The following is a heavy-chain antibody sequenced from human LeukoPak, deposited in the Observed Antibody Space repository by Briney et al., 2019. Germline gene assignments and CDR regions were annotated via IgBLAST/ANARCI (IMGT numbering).Heavy chain of an antibody. CDR3: ASATGSYSYFDY. V-gene: IGHV5-51*01. CDR2: IYPDDSDT. J-gene: IGHJ4*02. Sequence: GESLKISCKASGYSFTTHWIGWVRQMPRKGMEWMGIIYPDDSDTKYSPSFQGQVTISADKSISTAFLQWSSLKASDTAMYYCASATGSYSYFDYWGQGTLVTVS. D-gene: IGHD1-26*01. CDR1: GYSFTTHW.